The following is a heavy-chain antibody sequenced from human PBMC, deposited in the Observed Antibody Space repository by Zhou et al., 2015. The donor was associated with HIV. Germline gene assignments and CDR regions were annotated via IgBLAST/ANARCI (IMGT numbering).Heavy chain of an antibody. CDR1: GGTFSSYA. Sequence: QVQLVQSGAEVKKPGSSVKVSCKASGGTFSSYAISWVRQAPGQGLEWMGGIIPIFGTANYAQKFQGRVTITADESTSTAYMELSSLRSEDTAVYYCARVQSAPSRGTPGAFDIWGQGDNGHRLF. CDR2: IIPIFGTA. J-gene: IGHJ3*02. CDR3: ARVQSAPSRGTPGAFDI. V-gene: IGHV1-69*12. D-gene: IGHD3-16*01.